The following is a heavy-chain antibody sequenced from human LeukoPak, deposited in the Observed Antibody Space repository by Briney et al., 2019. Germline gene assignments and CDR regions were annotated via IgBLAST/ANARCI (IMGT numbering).Heavy chain of an antibody. V-gene: IGHV3-30*02. J-gene: IGHJ6*03. D-gene: IGHD4-11*01. Sequence: GGSLRLSCAASGFTFSSYGMHWVRQAPGKGLEWVAFIRYDGSNKYYADSVKGRFTISRDNSKNTLYLQMNSLRAEDTAVYYCAKDLHDYSNYYYYYYMDVWGKGTTVTVSS. CDR3: AKDLHDYSNYYYYYYMDV. CDR2: IRYDGSNK. CDR1: GFTFSSYG.